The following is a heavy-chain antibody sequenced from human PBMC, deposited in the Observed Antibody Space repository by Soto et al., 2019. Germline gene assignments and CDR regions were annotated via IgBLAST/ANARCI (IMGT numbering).Heavy chain of an antibody. CDR1: GFTFSSYG. J-gene: IGHJ1*01. Sequence: GGSLRLSCAASGFTFSSYGMHWVHQAPGKGLEWVAVISYDGSNKYYADSVKGRFTISRDNSKNTLYLQMNSLRAEDTAVYYCAKDAGVAAAGIRTEYFQHWGQGTLVTVSS. CDR3: AKDAGVAAAGIRTEYFQH. V-gene: IGHV3-30*18. D-gene: IGHD6-13*01. CDR2: ISYDGSNK.